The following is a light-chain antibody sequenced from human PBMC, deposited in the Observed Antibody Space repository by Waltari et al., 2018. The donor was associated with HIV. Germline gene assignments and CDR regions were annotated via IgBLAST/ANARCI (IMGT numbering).Light chain of an antibody. CDR2: WAS. CDR1: QSLFWDSNKKNY. Sequence: DIVMTQPPDSLAVSLGQRAPITCHSSQSLFWDSNKKNYLAWYQRKPGQPPKLLIRWASTREFGVPDRFSGSGSGTDFTLTISSLQAEDVAIYFCQQYYSNPLTFGGGTKVEIK. CDR3: QQYYSNPLT. V-gene: IGKV4-1*01. J-gene: IGKJ4*01.